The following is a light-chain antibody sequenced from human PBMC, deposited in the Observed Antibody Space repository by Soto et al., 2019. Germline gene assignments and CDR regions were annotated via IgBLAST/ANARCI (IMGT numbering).Light chain of an antibody. J-gene: IGKJ4*01. CDR2: DAS. CDR3: QQRSNWRALT. CDR1: QSVSSN. Sequence: EIVLTQSPATLSLPPGERATLSCRASQSVSSNLAWYQQKPGQAPRLLIYDASNRATGIPARFSGSGSGTDFTLTISSLEPEDFAVYYCQQRSNWRALTFGGGTKVEIK. V-gene: IGKV3-11*01.